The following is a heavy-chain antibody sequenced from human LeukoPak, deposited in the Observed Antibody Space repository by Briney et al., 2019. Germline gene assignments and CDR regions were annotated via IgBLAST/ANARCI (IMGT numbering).Heavy chain of an antibody. J-gene: IGHJ1*01. CDR3: ARGGRFGYFQH. D-gene: IGHD3-10*01. V-gene: IGHV4-59*01. CDR1: GGPISSYY. Sequence: SETLSLTCTVSGGPISSYYWSWIRQPPGKGLEWIGYIYYSGSTNYNPSLKSRVTISVDTSKNQFSLKLSSVTAADTAVYYCARGGRFGYFQHWGQGTLVTVSS. CDR2: IYYSGST.